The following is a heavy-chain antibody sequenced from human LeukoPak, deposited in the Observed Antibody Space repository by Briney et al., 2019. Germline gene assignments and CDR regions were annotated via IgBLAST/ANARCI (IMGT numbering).Heavy chain of an antibody. CDR2: ISYDGSNK. CDR1: GFTFSSYA. Sequence: GGSLRLSCAASGFTFSSYAMHWVRQAPGKGLEWVVVISYDGSNKYYADSVKGRFTISRDNSKNTLYLQMNSLRAEDTAVYYCAREKSVLLWFGENLGFDPWGQGTLVTVSS. V-gene: IGHV3-30*04. D-gene: IGHD3-10*01. J-gene: IGHJ5*02. CDR3: AREKSVLLWFGENLGFDP.